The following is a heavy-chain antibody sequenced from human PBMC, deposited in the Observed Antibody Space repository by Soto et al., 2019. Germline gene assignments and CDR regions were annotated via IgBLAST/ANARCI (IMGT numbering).Heavy chain of an antibody. CDR2: IYYSGST. CDR3: ASNREYYDSSGIFDY. V-gene: IGHV4-59*01. Sequence: SETLSLTCTVSGGSISSYYWSWIRQPPGKGLEWIGYIYYSGSTNYNPSLKSRVTISVDTSKNQFSLKLSSVTAADTAVYYCASNREYYDSSGIFDYWGQGTLVTVSS. CDR1: GGSISSYY. J-gene: IGHJ4*02. D-gene: IGHD3-22*01.